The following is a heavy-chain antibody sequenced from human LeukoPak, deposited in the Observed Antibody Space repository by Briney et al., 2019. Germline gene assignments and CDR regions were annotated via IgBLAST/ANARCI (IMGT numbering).Heavy chain of an antibody. Sequence: GGSLRLSRAASGFTFSDYWMHWVRQAPGKGLVWVSRINGDGSSTTYADSVKGRFTISRDNAKNTLYLQMNTLRAEDAAVYYCARDMYSTSSARGAYWGQGTRVTVSS. J-gene: IGHJ4*02. V-gene: IGHV3-74*01. CDR3: ARDMYSTSSARGAY. CDR1: GFTFSDYW. D-gene: IGHD6-6*01. CDR2: INGDGSST.